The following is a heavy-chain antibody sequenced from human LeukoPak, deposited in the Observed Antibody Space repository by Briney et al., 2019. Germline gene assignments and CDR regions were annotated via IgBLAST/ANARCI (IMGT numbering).Heavy chain of an antibody. D-gene: IGHD3-10*01. J-gene: IGHJ5*02. V-gene: IGHV3-23*03. CDR1: GFTFSNFA. CDR2: IYSGGST. CDR3: ARVLLWFGEFPGDNWFDP. Sequence: GGSLRLSCATSGFTFSNFAMNWVRQAPGKGLEWVSVIYSGGSTYYADSVKGRFTISRDNAKNSLYLQMNSLTAEDTAVYYCARVLLWFGEFPGDNWFDPWGQGTLVTVSS.